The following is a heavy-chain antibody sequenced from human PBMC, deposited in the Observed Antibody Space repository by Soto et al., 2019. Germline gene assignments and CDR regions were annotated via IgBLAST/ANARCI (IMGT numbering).Heavy chain of an antibody. Sequence: SETLSLTCAVYGGSFSGYYWSWIRQPPGKGLEWIGEINHSGSTNYNPSLKSRVTISVDTSKNQFSLKLSSVTAADTAVYYCARGRVIFGVAIESGFDPWGQGTLVTVSS. D-gene: IGHD3-3*01. V-gene: IGHV4-34*01. CDR2: INHSGST. CDR3: ARGRVIFGVAIESGFDP. CDR1: GGSFSGYY. J-gene: IGHJ5*02.